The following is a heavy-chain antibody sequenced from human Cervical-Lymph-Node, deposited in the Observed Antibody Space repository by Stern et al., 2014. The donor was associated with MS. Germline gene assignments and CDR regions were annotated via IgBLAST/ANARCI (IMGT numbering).Heavy chain of an antibody. D-gene: IGHD4/OR15-4a*01. Sequence: QLQLQESGPGLVKPSQTLSLTCTVSGGPIISGDFYWSWIRQLPGKGLAWIGYIYYSGNTYYNPSLNSRVTISVDTANNQFSLKLSSVTAADTAVYYCARRAGGSDNYFDPWGQGTLVTVSS. CDR2: IYYSGNT. V-gene: IGHV4-31*03. J-gene: IGHJ5*02. CDR3: ARRAGGSDNYFDP. CDR1: GGPIISGDFY.